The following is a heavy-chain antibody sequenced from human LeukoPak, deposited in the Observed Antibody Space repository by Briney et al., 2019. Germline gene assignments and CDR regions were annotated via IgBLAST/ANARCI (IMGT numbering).Heavy chain of an antibody. D-gene: IGHD3-22*01. CDR3: AITMIVGRYYFDY. J-gene: IGHJ4*02. CDR2: IYYSGST. CDR1: GGSISSSSYY. Sequence: SETLSLTCTVSGGSISSSSYYWGWIRQPPGKGLEWIGSIYYSGSTYYNPSLKSRVTISVDTSKNQFSLKLSSVTAADTAVYYCAITMIVGRYYFDYWGQGTLVTVPS. V-gene: IGHV4-39*01.